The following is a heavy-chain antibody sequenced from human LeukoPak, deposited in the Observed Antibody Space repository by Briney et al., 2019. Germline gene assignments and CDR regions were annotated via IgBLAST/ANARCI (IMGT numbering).Heavy chain of an antibody. J-gene: IGHJ4*02. V-gene: IGHV4-59*01. CDR1: GGSISSYY. Sequence: SETLSLTCTVSGGSISSYYWSWIRQPPGKGLEWIGYIYYSGSTNYNPSLKSRVTISVDTSKNQFCLKLSSVTAADTAVYYCARERTHYDVWSGYFDYWGQGTLVTVSS. CDR3: ARERTHYDVWSGYFDY. CDR2: IYYSGST. D-gene: IGHD3-3*01.